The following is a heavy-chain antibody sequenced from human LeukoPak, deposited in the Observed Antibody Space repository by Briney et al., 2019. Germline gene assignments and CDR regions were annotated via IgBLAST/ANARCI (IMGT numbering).Heavy chain of an antibody. D-gene: IGHD6-19*01. CDR2: INHSGST. J-gene: IGHJ4*02. Sequence: SETLSLTCAVYGGSFSGYYWSWIRQPPGKGLEWIGEINHSGSTNYNPSLKSRVTISVDTSKNQFSLKLSSVTAADTAVYYCARSWLVGGNDGGYYFDYWGQGTLVTVSS. V-gene: IGHV4-34*01. CDR1: GGSFSGYY. CDR3: ARSWLVGGNDGGYYFDY.